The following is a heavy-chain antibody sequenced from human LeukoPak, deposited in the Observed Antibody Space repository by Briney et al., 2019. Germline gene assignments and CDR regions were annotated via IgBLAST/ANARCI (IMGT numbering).Heavy chain of an antibody. D-gene: IGHD2-15*01. CDR2: IIPIFGTA. Sequence: SVKVSCKASGGTFSSYAISWVRQAPGQGLEWMGGIIPIFGTANYAQKFQGRVTITTDESTSTAYMELSSLRSEDTAVYYCARVRVAAGDYYYYMDVWGKGTTVTVSS. J-gene: IGHJ6*03. CDR1: GGTFSSYA. V-gene: IGHV1-69*05. CDR3: ARVRVAAGDYYYYMDV.